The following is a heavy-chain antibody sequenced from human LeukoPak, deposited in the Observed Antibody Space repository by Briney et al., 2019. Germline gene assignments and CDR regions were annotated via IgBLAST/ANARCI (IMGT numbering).Heavy chain of an antibody. CDR3: AREGDTVTFDY. V-gene: IGHV4-59*12. CDR1: GGSISSYY. D-gene: IGHD4-11*01. Sequence: PSETLSLTCTVSGGSISSYYWSWIRQPPGKGLEWIGYIYYSGSTNYNPSLKSRVTISVDKSKNQFSLKLSSVTAADTAVYYCAREGDTVTFDYWGQGTLVTVSS. CDR2: IYYSGST. J-gene: IGHJ4*02.